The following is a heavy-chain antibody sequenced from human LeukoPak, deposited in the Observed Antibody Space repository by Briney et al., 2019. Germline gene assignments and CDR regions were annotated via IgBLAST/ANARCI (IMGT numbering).Heavy chain of an antibody. CDR3: ARVVTWFDP. V-gene: IGHV3-7*04. J-gene: IGHJ5*02. CDR1: GFTISSFW. Sequence: GGSLRLSCAASGFTISSFWMSLVRQDPGKGLEWVAHIKEDGSMLSYVDSVKGRFTISRDNAKNSVYLQMNSLRAEDTAVYYCARVVTWFDPWGQGSLVTVSS. CDR2: IKEDGSML.